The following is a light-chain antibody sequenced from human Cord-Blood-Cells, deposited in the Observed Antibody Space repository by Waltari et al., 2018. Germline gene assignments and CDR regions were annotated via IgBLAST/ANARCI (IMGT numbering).Light chain of an antibody. CDR3: CSYAGSSSYV. J-gene: IGLJ1*01. CDR1: TSDVGSYNL. CDR2: EVS. V-gene: IGLV2-23*02. Sequence: QSALPQPASVSGSPGQPITIPCTGTTSDVGSYNLVSWYHQHPGKAPKLMIYEVSKRPSGVSNRFSGSKSGNTASLTISGLQAEDEADYYCCSYAGSSSYVFGTGTKVTVL.